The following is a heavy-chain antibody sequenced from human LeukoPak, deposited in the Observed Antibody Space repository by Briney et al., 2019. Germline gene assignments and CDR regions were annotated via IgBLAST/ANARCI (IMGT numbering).Heavy chain of an antibody. D-gene: IGHD4-17*01. CDR1: GFPFSTYA. Sequence: QTGGSLRLSCAASGFPFSTYAMSWVRQAPGKGLEWVSSIRGIDGSTYYADSVKGRFAISRDNSKNTLYLQMNSLRAEDTAVYYCAKDVYGDYGGLDYWGQGTLVTVSS. J-gene: IGHJ4*02. V-gene: IGHV3-23*01. CDR3: AKDVYGDYGGLDY. CDR2: IRGIDGST.